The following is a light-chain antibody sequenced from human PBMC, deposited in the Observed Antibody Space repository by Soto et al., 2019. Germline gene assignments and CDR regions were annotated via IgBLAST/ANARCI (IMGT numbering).Light chain of an antibody. CDR2: GNT. CDR3: QSYDTSLRGLGV. CDR1: SSDIGVGYD. V-gene: IGLV1-40*01. Sequence: SVTISCTVSSSDIGVGYDVHWYQQLPGTAPKLLIYGNTDRPSGVPDRFSGSKSGTSASLAITGLQAEDEAGYYCQSYDTSLRGLGVFGTGTKVTVL. J-gene: IGLJ1*01.